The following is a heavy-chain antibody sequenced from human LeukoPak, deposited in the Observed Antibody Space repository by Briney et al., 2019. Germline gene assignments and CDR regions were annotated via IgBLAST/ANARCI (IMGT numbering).Heavy chain of an antibody. CDR1: GGTFSSYA. D-gene: IGHD5-18*01. J-gene: IGHJ4*02. CDR2: IIPILGIA. CDR3: ARGPPRPGTAMPKPFDY. V-gene: IGHV1-69*04. Sequence: SVKVSCKASGGTFSSYAISWVRQAPGQGLEWMGRIIPILGIANYAQKFQGRVTITADKSTSTAYMELSSLRSEDTAVYYCARGPPRPGTAMPKPFDYWGQGTLVTVAS.